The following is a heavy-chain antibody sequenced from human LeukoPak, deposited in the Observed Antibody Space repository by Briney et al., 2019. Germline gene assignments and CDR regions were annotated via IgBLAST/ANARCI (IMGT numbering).Heavy chain of an antibody. Sequence: PGGSLRLSCAASGFTFSSYGMSWVRQAPGKGLEWVSAISGSGGSTYYADSVKGRFTISRDNSKNTLYLQMNSLRAEDTAVYYCAKVGTTMVRGVKLTLDYFDYWGQGTLVTVSS. J-gene: IGHJ4*02. CDR1: GFTFSSYG. CDR3: AKVGTTMVRGVKLTLDYFDY. V-gene: IGHV3-23*01. CDR2: ISGSGGST. D-gene: IGHD3-10*01.